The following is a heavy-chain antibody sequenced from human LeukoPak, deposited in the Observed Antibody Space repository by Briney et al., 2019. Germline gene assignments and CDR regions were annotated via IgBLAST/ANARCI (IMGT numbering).Heavy chain of an antibody. V-gene: IGHV4-59*01. Sequence: SETLSLTRTVSGGSISSYYWSWIRQPPGKGLEWIGYIYYSGSTNYNPSLKSRVTISVDTSKNQFSLKLSSVTAADTAVYYCARDYYDSSGYYHGVDYWGQGTLVTVSS. J-gene: IGHJ4*02. CDR1: GGSISSYY. CDR2: IYYSGST. CDR3: ARDYYDSSGYYHGVDY. D-gene: IGHD3-22*01.